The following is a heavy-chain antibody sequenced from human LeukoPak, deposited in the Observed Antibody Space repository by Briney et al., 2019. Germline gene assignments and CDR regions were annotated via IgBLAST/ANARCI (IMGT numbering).Heavy chain of an antibody. D-gene: IGHD2-15*01. V-gene: IGHV5-51*01. CDR1: GCSFSSDW. Sequence: GASLQISCKASGCSFSSDWIAWVRQLPGKGLEWMGIIFPIDSETTYSPSFQGQVTISADKSISTAYLQWSSLKASDTAMYYCTRGCSGGSCSRDAMDVWGQGTMVTVSS. CDR3: TRGCSGGSCSRDAMDV. CDR2: IFPIDSET. J-gene: IGHJ6*02.